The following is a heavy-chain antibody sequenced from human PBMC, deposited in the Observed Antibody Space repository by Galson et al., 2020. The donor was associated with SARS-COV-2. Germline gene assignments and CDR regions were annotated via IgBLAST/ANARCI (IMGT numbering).Heavy chain of an antibody. CDR3: ARIASKSGSDY. J-gene: IGHJ4*02. D-gene: IGHD3-10*01. V-gene: IGHV1-69*10. CDR2: TVPFLNIT. CDR1: GGAFSSYA. Sequence: SVNVSCKASGGAFSSYALSCVRQAPGQGLEWLGRTVPFLNITYYSQNFEGRVTITADDSTGNTHMELSSLKSEDTALYYCARIASKSGSDYRCQGTLVTVS.